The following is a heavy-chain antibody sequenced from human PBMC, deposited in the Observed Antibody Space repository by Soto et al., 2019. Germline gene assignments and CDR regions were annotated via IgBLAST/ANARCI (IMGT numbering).Heavy chain of an antibody. D-gene: IGHD1-7*01. CDR2: IYYSGST. J-gene: IGHJ5*02. CDR3: ARVAGTKGGWFDP. V-gene: IGHV4-31*03. CDR1: GGSISSGGYY. Sequence: SETLSLTCTVSGGSISSGGYYWSWIRQHPGKGLEWIGYIYYSGSTYYNPSLKSRVTISVDTSKNQFSLKLSSVTAADTAVYYCARVAGTKGGWFDPWGQGTLVTVSS.